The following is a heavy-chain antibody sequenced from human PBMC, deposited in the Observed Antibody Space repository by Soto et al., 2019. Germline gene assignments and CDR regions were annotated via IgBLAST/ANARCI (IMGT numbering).Heavy chain of an antibody. D-gene: IGHD6-13*01. J-gene: IGHJ4*02. CDR1: GGSISSYY. Sequence: PSETLSLTCTVSGGSISSYYWSWIRQPPGKGLEWIGYIYYNGSTNYNPSLKSRVTISVDTSKNQFSLKLSSVTAADTAVYYCASSPHSSSWYYFDYWGQGTLVTVSS. CDR3: ASSPHSSSWYYFDY. V-gene: IGHV4-59*01. CDR2: IYYNGST.